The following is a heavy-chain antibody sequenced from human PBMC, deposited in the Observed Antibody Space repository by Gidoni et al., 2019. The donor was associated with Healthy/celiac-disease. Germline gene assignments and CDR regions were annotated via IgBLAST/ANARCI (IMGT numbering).Heavy chain of an antibody. D-gene: IGHD4-17*01. CDR1: VGTFSSYT. CDR2: IIPILGIA. CDR3: ARDDYGEDYYYYYGMDV. Sequence: QVQLVQSGAEVKKPGSSVKVSCKASVGTFSSYTISWVRQAPGQGLEWMGRIIPILGIANYAQKFQGRVTITADKSTSTAYMELSSLRSEETAVYYCARDDYGEDYYYYYGMDVWGQGTTVTVSS. J-gene: IGHJ6*02. V-gene: IGHV1-69*08.